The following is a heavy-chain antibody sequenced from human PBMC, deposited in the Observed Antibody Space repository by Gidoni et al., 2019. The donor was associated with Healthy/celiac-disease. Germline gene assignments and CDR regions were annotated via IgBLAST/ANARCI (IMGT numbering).Heavy chain of an antibody. J-gene: IGHJ5*02. V-gene: IGHV3-13*01. CDR2: IGTGGET. D-gene: IGHD2-15*01. Sequence: EVHLVESGGVLLQPVGSLRLSCAASGFPFRRYDRHCVRHATGKGMGWVSAIGTGGETYEQGSVKGRINISRENAKNALYRQMNSLRAGETVVYYWVRGAVVGATRYSWFDPWGQGTLVTVSS. CDR1: GFPFRRYD. CDR3: VRGAVVGATRYSWFDP.